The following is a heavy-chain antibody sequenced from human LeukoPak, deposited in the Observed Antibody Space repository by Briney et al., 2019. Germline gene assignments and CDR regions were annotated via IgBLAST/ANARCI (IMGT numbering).Heavy chain of an antibody. CDR2: INSDGSST. V-gene: IGHV3-74*01. CDR3: ARDRLPLGATAPDY. D-gene: IGHD1-26*01. J-gene: IGHJ4*02. CDR1: GFTFSSYS. Sequence: AGGSLRLSCAASGFTFSSYSMNWVRQAPGKGLVWVSRINSDGSSTSYADSVKGRFTISRDNAKNTLYLQMNSLRAEDTAVYYCARDRLPLGATAPDYWGQGTLVTVSS.